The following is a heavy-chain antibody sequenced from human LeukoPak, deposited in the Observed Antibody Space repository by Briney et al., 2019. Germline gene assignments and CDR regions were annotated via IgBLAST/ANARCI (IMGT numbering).Heavy chain of an antibody. CDR2: ISGSGGST. CDR1: GFTFSSYA. CDR3: ARHQGGSGWYGGYYYYGMDV. V-gene: IGHV3-23*01. D-gene: IGHD6-19*01. J-gene: IGHJ6*02. Sequence: GGSLRLSCAASGFTFSSYAMSWVRQAPGKGLEWVSAISGSGGSTYYADSVKGRFTISRDNSKNTLYLQMNSLRAEDTAVYYCARHQGGSGWYGGYYYYGMDVWGQGTTVTVSS.